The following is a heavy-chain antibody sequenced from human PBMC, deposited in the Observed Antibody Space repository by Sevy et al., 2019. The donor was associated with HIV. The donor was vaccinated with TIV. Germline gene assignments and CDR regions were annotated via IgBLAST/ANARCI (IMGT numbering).Heavy chain of an antibody. D-gene: IGHD6-13*01. V-gene: IGHV3-74*03. CDR3: TRDHSNDV. Sequence: GGSLRLSCGASGFTFSNYWMHWVRQVPGKGLVWVSRINNDGTITTYADSVKGRFTISRDNAKNTLFLQMNSLRAEDTAVYYCTRDHSNDVWGQGTTVTVSS. J-gene: IGHJ6*02. CDR2: INNDGTIT. CDR1: GFTFSNYW.